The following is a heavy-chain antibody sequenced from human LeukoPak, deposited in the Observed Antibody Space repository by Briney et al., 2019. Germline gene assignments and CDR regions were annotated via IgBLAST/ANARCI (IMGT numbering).Heavy chain of an antibody. Sequence: GGSLRLSCAASGFTFSSYGLSWVRQAPGKGLEWVSAISASGGSTYYADSVKGRFTISRDNSKNPLYLQMNSLRAEDTAVYYCAKNMVRGVIMSSSFDYWGQGTLVTASS. J-gene: IGHJ4*02. CDR2: ISASGGST. V-gene: IGHV3-23*01. CDR3: AKNMVRGVIMSSSFDY. D-gene: IGHD3-10*01. CDR1: GFTFSSYG.